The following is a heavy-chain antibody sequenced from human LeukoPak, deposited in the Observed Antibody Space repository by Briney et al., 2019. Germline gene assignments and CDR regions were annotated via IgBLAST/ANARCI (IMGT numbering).Heavy chain of an antibody. D-gene: IGHD4/OR15-4a*01. J-gene: IGHJ4*02. CDR2: ISGSGGST. CDR1: GFTFSSYA. V-gene: IGHV3-23*01. CDR3: ARRAGAYSHPYDY. Sequence: GGSLRLSCAASGFTFSSYAMSWFRQAPGKGLEWVSAISGSGGSTYYADSVKGRFTISIDNSKNTLYLQMNSLRAEDTAVYYCARRAGAYSHPYDYWGQGTLVTVSS.